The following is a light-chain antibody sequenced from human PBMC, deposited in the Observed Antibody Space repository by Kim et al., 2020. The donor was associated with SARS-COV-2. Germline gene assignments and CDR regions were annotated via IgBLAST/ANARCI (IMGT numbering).Light chain of an antibody. J-gene: IGLJ3*02. Sequence: QLVLTQSPSASASLGASVKLTCTPSSGHSSYAIAWHQQQPEKGPRYLMKLNSDGSHSKGDGIPDRFSGSSSGAERYLTISSLQSEDEADYYCQTWGTGIRGVFGGGTQLTVL. CDR3: QTWGTGIRGV. V-gene: IGLV4-69*01. CDR2: LNSDGSH. CDR1: SGHSSYA.